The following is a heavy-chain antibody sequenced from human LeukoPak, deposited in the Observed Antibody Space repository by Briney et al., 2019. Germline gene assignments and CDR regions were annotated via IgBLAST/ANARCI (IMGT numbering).Heavy chain of an antibody. CDR2: INPNSGGT. V-gene: IGHV1-2*02. Sequence: GASVKVSCKASGYTFTGHYIHWVQQAPGQGLEWMGWINPNSGGTNYAQKFQGRVTMTRDTSISTAYMELSRLRSDDTAVYYCARVDGVGYCSGGSCYWFDPWGQGTLVTVSS. D-gene: IGHD2-15*01. CDR1: GYTFTGHY. CDR3: ARVDGVGYCSGGSCYWFDP. J-gene: IGHJ5*02.